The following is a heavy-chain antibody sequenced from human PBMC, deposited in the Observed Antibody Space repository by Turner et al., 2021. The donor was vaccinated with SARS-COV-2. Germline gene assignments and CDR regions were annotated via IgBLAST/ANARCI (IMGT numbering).Heavy chain of an antibody. D-gene: IGHD3-22*01. CDR2: IWYDGSNK. CDR3: AREAYYYDSSAYDY. J-gene: IGHJ4*02. Sequence: QVPLVESGGGVVQPGRSLRLSCAASGFTFSSYGMRWVRQAPGKGLGWVAVIWYDGSNKYYADSVKGRFTISRDNSKNTLYLQMNSLRAEDTAVYYCAREAYYYDSSAYDYWGQGTLVTVSS. CDR1: GFTFSSYG. V-gene: IGHV3-33*01.